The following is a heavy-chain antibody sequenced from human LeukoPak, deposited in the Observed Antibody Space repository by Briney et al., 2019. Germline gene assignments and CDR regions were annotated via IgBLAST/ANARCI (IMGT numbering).Heavy chain of an antibody. CDR3: ARDSQRQNTHWFDY. CDR2: ISYDGSNK. V-gene: IGHV3-30-3*01. CDR1: GFTFSSYA. J-gene: IGHJ4*02. D-gene: IGHD2/OR15-2a*01. Sequence: GGSLRLSCAASGFTFSSYAMHWVRQAPGKGLEWVAVISYDGSNKYYADSVKGRFTISRDNSKNTLYLQMNSLRAEDTAVYYCARDSQRQNTHWFDYWGQGTLVTVSS.